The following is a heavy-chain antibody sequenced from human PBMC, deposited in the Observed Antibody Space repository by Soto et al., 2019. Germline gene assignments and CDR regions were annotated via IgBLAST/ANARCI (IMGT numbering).Heavy chain of an antibody. CDR1: GFTFSSYA. CDR3: ARPRYCSGGSCYSGYYYGMDV. J-gene: IGHJ6*02. D-gene: IGHD2-15*01. Sequence: QVQLVESGGGVVQPGRSLRLSCAASGFTFSSYAMHWVRQAPGKGLEWVAVISYDGSNKYYADSVKGRFTISRDNSKNTLYLQMNSLRAEDTAVYHCARPRYCSGGSCYSGYYYGMDVWGQGTTVTVSS. CDR2: ISYDGSNK. V-gene: IGHV3-30-3*01.